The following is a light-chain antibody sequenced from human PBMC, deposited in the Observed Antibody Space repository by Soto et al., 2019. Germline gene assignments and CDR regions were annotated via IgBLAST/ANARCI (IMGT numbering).Light chain of an antibody. CDR2: GAS. V-gene: IGKV3-20*01. Sequence: ETVLTQSPVTLSLSPWERATLSCRASQSVSSSYSAWYQQKPGQAPRLLIYGASSRATGIPDRFSGSGSGTDFTLTISRLEPEDFAVYYCQQYGSSPRTFGQGTKVDIK. CDR3: QQYGSSPRT. CDR1: QSVSSSY. J-gene: IGKJ1*01.